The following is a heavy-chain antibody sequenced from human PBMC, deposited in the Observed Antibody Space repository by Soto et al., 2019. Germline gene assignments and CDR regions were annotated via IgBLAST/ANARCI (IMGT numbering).Heavy chain of an antibody. J-gene: IGHJ4*02. CDR2: ISGGGGST. CDR1: GFTFSNYA. D-gene: IGHD2-21*01. V-gene: IGHV3-23*01. Sequence: EVQLLESGGDLIQPGGSLRLSCVASGFTFSNYAMSWVRQAPGKGLEWVSGISGGGGSTYYAGSVEGRFTISRDSSTNTLYLEMNSLRAEDTAVFSCAKGDRISGPLYFDYWGQGTLVTVPS. CDR3: AKGDRISGPLYFDY.